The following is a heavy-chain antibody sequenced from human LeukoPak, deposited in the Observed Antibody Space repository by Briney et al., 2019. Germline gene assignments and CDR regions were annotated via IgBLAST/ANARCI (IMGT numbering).Heavy chain of an antibody. CDR3: ARKTYCSGGRCYGENWFDP. D-gene: IGHD2-15*01. V-gene: IGHV4-59*08. Sequence: SETLSLTCTVTDGSISGYHWNWIRQSPGKGLEWIANIFYTGNADYNPSLKSRVTISLDTSKNEISLILSSVTAADTAVYYCARKTYCSGGRCYGENWFDPWGQGTLVTVSS. CDR2: IFYTGNA. CDR1: DGSISGYH. J-gene: IGHJ5*02.